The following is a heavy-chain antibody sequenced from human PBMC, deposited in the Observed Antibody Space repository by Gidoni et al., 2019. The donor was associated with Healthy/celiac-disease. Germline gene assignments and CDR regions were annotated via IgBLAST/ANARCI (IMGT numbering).Heavy chain of an antibody. J-gene: IGHJ4*02. CDR3: ARHGSGWYPDYFDY. CDR2: IYYSGST. V-gene: IGHV4-39*01. CDR1: GGSISSSSYY. Sequence: QLQLQESGPGLVTPSETLSLTCTVSGGSISSSSYYWGWTRQPPGKGLEWIGSIYYSGSTYYNPALKSRVTISVDTSKNQFSLKLSSVTAADTAVYYCARHGSGWYPDYFDYWGQGTLVTVSS. D-gene: IGHD6-19*01.